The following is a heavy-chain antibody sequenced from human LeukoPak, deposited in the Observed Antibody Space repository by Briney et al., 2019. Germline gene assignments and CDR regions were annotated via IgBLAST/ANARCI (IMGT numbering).Heavy chain of an antibody. CDR2: IYPGDSDT. CDR1: GYSFTSYW. Sequence: GESLKISCKGSGYSFTSYWIGWVRQMPGKGLEWMGIIYPGDSDTRYSPSFQGQVTISADKSVSTAYLQWSSLKASDSAMYYCARRYCSSTSCLGHNWFDPWGQGTLVTVSS. J-gene: IGHJ5*02. D-gene: IGHD2-2*01. CDR3: ARRYCSSTSCLGHNWFDP. V-gene: IGHV5-51*01.